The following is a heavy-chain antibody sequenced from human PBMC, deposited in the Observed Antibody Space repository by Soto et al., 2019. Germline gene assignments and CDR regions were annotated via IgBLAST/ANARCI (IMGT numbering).Heavy chain of an antibody. D-gene: IGHD3-3*01. CDR2: ISAYNGNT. J-gene: IGHJ4*02. CDR3: ARDKGYHYSWSGYRSYYFDY. CDR1: GYTFTSYG. V-gene: IGHV1-18*04. Sequence: QVQLVQSGAEVKKPGASVKVSCKASGYTFTSYGISWVRQAPGQGLEWMGWISAYNGNTNSAQNLQDRVTMTTDTSTNGAYMELRSLRSDDTAVYYCARDKGYHYSWSGYRSYYFDYWGQGTLVTVSS.